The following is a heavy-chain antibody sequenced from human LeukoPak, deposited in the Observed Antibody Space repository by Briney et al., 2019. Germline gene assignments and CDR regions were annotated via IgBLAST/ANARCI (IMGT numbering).Heavy chain of an antibody. CDR2: IKGDGSHT. D-gene: IGHD3-9*01. V-gene: IGHV3-74*01. CDR1: GFTSSNYW. Sequence: ESGGSLRLSCAASGFTSSNYWMHWVRQAPGKGLVWVSRIKGDGSHTIYADSVKGRFTISRDNAKNTLYLQMKSLRAEDTAVYYCVRDWDHFDFDSWGLGTLVTVSS. CDR3: VRDWDHFDFDS. J-gene: IGHJ5*01.